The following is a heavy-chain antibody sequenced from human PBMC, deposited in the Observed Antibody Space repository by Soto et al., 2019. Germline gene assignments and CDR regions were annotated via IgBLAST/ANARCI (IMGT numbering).Heavy chain of an antibody. J-gene: IGHJ6*02. Sequence: GGSLRLSYAASGFTFSSYAMSWVRQAPGKGLEWVSAISGSGGSTYYADSVKGRFTISRDNSKNTLYLQMNSLRAEDTAVYYCAKALYYDFWSGQYMDVWGQGTTVTVSS. V-gene: IGHV3-23*01. CDR2: ISGSGGST. CDR1: GFTFSSYA. CDR3: AKALYYDFWSGQYMDV. D-gene: IGHD3-3*01.